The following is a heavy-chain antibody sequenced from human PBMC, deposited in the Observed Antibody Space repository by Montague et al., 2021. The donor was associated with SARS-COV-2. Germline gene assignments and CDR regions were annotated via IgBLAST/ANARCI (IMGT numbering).Heavy chain of an antibody. CDR2: IYYSGST. D-gene: IGHD3-3*01. V-gene: IGHV4-61*01. J-gene: IGHJ6*02. Sequence: SDTLSLTCTVSGFSISRGSYYWSWIRQPPGKGLEWIGYIYYSGSTNYNPSLKSRVTISVDTSKNQFSLKLSSVTAADTAVYYCARDPWRITIFGVVTRYGMDVWGQGTTVTVSS. CDR1: GFSISRGSYY. CDR3: ARDPWRITIFGVVTRYGMDV.